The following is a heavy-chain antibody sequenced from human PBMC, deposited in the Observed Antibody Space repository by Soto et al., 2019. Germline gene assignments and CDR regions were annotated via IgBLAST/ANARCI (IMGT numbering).Heavy chain of an antibody. D-gene: IGHD2-2*01. CDR1: GFTFSSYG. V-gene: IGHV3-33*01. CDR3: ARDFGLGYCSSTSCLQTDY. Sequence: GGSLRLSCAASGFTFSSYGMHWVRQAPGKGLEWVAVIWYDGSNKYYADSVKGRFTISRDNSKNTLYLQMNSLRAEDTAVYYYARDFGLGYCSSTSCLQTDYWGQGTLVTVSS. CDR2: IWYDGSNK. J-gene: IGHJ4*02.